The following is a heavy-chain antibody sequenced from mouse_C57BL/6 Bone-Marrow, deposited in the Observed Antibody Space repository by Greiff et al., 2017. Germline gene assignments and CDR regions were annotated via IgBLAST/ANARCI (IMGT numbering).Heavy chain of an antibody. D-gene: IGHD2-4*01. CDR3: ARKGLHGGGYARDY. CDR2: IYPRSGNT. CDR1: GYTFTSYG. V-gene: IGHV1-81*01. Sequence: VQLVESGAELARPGASVKLSCKASGYTFTSYGISWVKQRTGQGLEWIGEIYPRSGNTYYNEKFKGKATLTADKSSSTAYMELRSLTSADSAVYFCARKGLHGGGYARDYWGRGTSVTVSS. J-gene: IGHJ4*01.